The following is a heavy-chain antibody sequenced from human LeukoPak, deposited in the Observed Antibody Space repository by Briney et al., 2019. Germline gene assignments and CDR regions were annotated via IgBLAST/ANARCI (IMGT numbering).Heavy chain of an antibody. CDR2: IYDGGST. J-gene: IGHJ4*02. Sequence: GGSLKLSCEASGFTVSTNSMSWVRQAPGKGLGGVSVIYDGGSTYHTDSVKGRFSISRDNSKNTVYLQMNSLRAEDTAVYYCARVQSDDFWSGYFYNYFDYWGQGTLVTVSS. V-gene: IGHV3-66*01. CDR3: ARVQSDDFWSGYFYNYFDY. CDR1: GFTVSTNS. D-gene: IGHD3-3*01.